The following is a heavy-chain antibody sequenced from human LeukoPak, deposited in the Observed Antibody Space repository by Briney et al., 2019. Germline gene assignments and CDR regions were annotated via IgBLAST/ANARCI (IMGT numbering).Heavy chain of an antibody. CDR1: GFTFSTYT. J-gene: IGHJ4*02. Sequence: GGSLRLSCAASGFTFSTYTMSWVRQAPGKGLEWVSAISNSRTTYYADSVKGRFTTSRDNSKNTLYLQMNSLRAEDTALYYCAKGGRDTDYWGQGTLVTVSS. CDR3: AKGGRDTDY. V-gene: IGHV3-23*01. D-gene: IGHD5-24*01. CDR2: ISNSRTT.